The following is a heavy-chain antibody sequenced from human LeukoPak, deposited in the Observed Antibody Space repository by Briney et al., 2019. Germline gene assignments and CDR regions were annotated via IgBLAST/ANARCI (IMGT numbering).Heavy chain of an antibody. Sequence: GASVKVSCKASGYTFTSYDINWVRQATGQGLEWMGWMNPNSGNTGYAQKLQGRVTMTRNTSISTAYMELSSLRSEDTAVYYCARGTSYYDFWSGYYRAAFDIWGQGTMVTVSS. CDR1: GYTFTSYD. CDR2: MNPNSGNT. V-gene: IGHV1-8*01. CDR3: ARGTSYYDFWSGYYRAAFDI. D-gene: IGHD3-3*01. J-gene: IGHJ3*02.